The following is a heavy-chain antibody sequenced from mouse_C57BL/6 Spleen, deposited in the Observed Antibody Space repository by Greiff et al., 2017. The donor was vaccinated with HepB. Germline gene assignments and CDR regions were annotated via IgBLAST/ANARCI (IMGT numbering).Heavy chain of an antibody. V-gene: IGHV1-7*01. CDR3: ARYQADYDELFDY. J-gene: IGHJ2*01. CDR1: GYTFTSYW. D-gene: IGHD2-4*01. Sequence: QVQLQQSGAELVNPGASVKLSCKASGYTFTSYWLHWVKRRPGQGLEWIGHINPSSGNTKYNQKFKDKATLTADKSSSTAYMQLSSLTYEDSAVYYCARYQADYDELFDYWGQGTTLIVSS. CDR2: INPSSGNT.